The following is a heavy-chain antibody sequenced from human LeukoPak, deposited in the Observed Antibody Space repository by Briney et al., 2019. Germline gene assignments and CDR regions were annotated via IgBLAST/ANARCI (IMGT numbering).Heavy chain of an antibody. D-gene: IGHD3-9*01. Sequence: GGSLRLSCAVSGFTFSDYYMSWIRQAPGKGLEWVSYISSGGSTISHADSVKGRFTISRDNAENSLYLQMNSLRADDTAVYYCASAYYDILTGYPSYGMDVWGQGTTVTVSS. CDR2: ISSGGSTI. CDR3: ASAYYDILTGYPSYGMDV. CDR1: GFTFSDYY. J-gene: IGHJ6*02. V-gene: IGHV3-11*01.